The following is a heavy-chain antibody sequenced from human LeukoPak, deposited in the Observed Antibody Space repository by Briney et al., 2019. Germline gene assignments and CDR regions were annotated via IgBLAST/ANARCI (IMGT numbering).Heavy chain of an antibody. D-gene: IGHD1-26*01. CDR3: ARSSGSYFREFDY. CDR2: ISSSGSTI. Sequence: GGSLRLSCTASGFTFSDYYMSWIRQAPGKGLEWVSYISSSGSTIYYADSVKGRFTISRDNAKNSLYLQMNSLRAEDTALYYCARSSGSYFREFDYWGQGTLVTVSS. CDR1: GFTFSDYY. J-gene: IGHJ4*02. V-gene: IGHV3-11*01.